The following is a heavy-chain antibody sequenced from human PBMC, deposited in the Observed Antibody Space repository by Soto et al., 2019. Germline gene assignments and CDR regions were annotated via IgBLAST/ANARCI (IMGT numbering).Heavy chain of an antibody. CDR2: IYWNDDR. J-gene: IGHJ5*02. CDR3: AQKGRSSGWVCGS. D-gene: IGHD6-19*01. V-gene: IGHV2-5*01. Sequence: QITLKESGPTLVKPTQTLTLTCTFSGFSLSPDDMGVGWLRQSPGRALEWLAVIYWNDDRFYNPSLQSRLTITKDTPKSQVVLTMTNMDPVDTATYYCAQKGRSSGWVCGSWGPGTLVTVAS. CDR1: GFSLSPDDMG.